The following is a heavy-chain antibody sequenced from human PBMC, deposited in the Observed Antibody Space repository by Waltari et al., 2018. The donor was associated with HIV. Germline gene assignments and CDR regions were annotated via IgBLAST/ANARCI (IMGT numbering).Heavy chain of an antibody. J-gene: IGHJ6*02. CDR1: GFTFSRYS. CDR3: ARQDSSGGNYYYGMDV. CDR2: ISSSSIYI. Sequence: EVQLVESGGGLVKPGGSLRLSCADSGFTFSRYSMNWVRQAPGKGLEWVSSISSSSIYISYADSVKGRFTISRDNAKNSLYLQMNSLRAEDTAVYYCARQDSSGGNYYYGMDVWGQGTTVTVSS. V-gene: IGHV3-21*01. D-gene: IGHD3-22*01.